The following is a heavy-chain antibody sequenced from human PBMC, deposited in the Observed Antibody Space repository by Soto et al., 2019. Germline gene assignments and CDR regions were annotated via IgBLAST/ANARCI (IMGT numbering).Heavy chain of an antibody. CDR1: GFTFSSYA. Sequence: GGSLRLSCAASGFTFSSYAMHWVRQAPGKGLEWVAVISYDGSNKYYADSVKGRFTISRDNSKNTLYLQMNSLRAEDTAVYYCARDPADFDWLLLNPAYYFYYWCPGTLVTVSS. V-gene: IGHV3-30-3*01. J-gene: IGHJ4*02. CDR2: ISYDGSNK. CDR3: ARDPADFDWLLLNPAYYFYY. D-gene: IGHD3-9*01.